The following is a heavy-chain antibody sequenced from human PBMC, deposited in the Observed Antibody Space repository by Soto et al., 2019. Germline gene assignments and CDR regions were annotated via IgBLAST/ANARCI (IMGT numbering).Heavy chain of an antibody. CDR3: ARHPPDYSGSYPFDY. V-gene: IGHV4-31*03. D-gene: IGHD1-26*01. CDR2: IYYSGST. CDR1: GASISSGGYY. Sequence: SETLSLTCTVSGASISSGGYYWGWIRQHPGKGLEWIGYIYYSGSTYYNPSLKSRVAISVDTSKNQFSLKLSSVTAADTAVYYCARHPPDYSGSYPFDYWGQGTLVTVSS. J-gene: IGHJ4*02.